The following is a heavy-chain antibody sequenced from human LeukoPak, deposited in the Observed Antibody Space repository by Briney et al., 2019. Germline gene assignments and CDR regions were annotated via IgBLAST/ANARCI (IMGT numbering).Heavy chain of an antibody. V-gene: IGHV4-34*01. CDR3: ARVGPTTSYYYYYYMDV. Sequence: SETLSLTCAVYGGSFSGYYWSWIRQPPGKGLEWIGEINHSGSTNYNPSLKSRVTISVDTSKNQFSLKLSSVTAADTAVYYCARVGPTTSYYYYYYMDVWGKGTTVTVSS. D-gene: IGHD1-1*01. J-gene: IGHJ6*03. CDR2: INHSGST. CDR1: GGSFSGYY.